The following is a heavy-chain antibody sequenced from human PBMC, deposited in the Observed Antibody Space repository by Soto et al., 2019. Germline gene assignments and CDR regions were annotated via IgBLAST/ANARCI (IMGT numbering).Heavy chain of an antibody. CDR1: GFTFSSYG. CDR3: AREGGSSWYGAFDI. D-gene: IGHD6-13*01. V-gene: IGHV3-33*01. CDR2: IWYDGSNK. Sequence: QVQLVESGGGVVQPGRSLRLSCAASGFTFSSYGMHWVRQAPGKGLEWVAVIWYDGSNKYYADSVKGRFTISRDNSKNTLYLQMNSLRAEDTAVYDCAREGGSSWYGAFDIWGQGTMVTVSS. J-gene: IGHJ3*02.